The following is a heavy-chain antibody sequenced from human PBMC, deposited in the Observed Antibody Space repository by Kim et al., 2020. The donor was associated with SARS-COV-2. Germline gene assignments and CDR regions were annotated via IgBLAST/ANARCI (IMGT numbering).Heavy chain of an antibody. J-gene: IGHJ4*02. Sequence: GGSLRLSCAASGFSFGDYAMHWVQQAPGKGLEWVSGISRDSGQIAYGDSVKGRFTVSRDNAKSSLYLQMNSLRVEDTAFYYCANNWNFDNWGQGTLVTVSS. D-gene: IGHD1-1*01. V-gene: IGHV3-9*01. CDR3: ANNWNFDN. CDR2: ISRDSGQI. CDR1: GFSFGDYA.